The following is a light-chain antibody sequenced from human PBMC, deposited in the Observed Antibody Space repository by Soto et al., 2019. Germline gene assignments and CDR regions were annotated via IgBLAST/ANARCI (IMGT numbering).Light chain of an antibody. Sequence: EIALTQSPGSLSLSPGDRATLSCRASQSVSSNLAWYQQKPGQAPRLLIYGASTRATGIPARFSGSGSGTEFTLTISSLQSEDFAVYYCQQYNNWPRTFGQGTKVDIK. J-gene: IGKJ1*01. CDR1: QSVSSN. CDR2: GAS. CDR3: QQYNNWPRT. V-gene: IGKV3-15*01.